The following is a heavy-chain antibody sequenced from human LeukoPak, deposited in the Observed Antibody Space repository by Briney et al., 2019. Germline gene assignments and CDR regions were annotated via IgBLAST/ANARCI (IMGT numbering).Heavy chain of an antibody. CDR3: AKPGKRRVVTITGFDY. Sequence: PGGSLRLSCAASGFTFNSYWMSWVRQAPGKGLEWVANIKQDGSEKYYVDSVKGRFTISRDNTKNSLYLQMNSLRPEDTSVYYCAKPGKRRVVTITGFDYWGQGTLVTVSS. V-gene: IGHV3-7*02. CDR2: IKQDGSEK. CDR1: GFTFNSYW. D-gene: IGHD3-22*01. J-gene: IGHJ4*02.